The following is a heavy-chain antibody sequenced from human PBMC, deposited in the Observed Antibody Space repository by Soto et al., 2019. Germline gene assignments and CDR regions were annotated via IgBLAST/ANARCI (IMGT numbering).Heavy chain of an antibody. CDR3: ARVPNAGDAFDI. CDR2: IYYSGST. J-gene: IGHJ3*02. D-gene: IGHD2-2*01. Sequence: SETLSLTCTVSGGSTSSYYWSWIRQPPGKGLEWIGYIYYSGSTNYNPSLKSRVTISVDTSKNQFSLKLSSVTAADTAVYYCARVPNAGDAFDIWGQGTMVTVSS. V-gene: IGHV4-59*01. CDR1: GGSTSSYY.